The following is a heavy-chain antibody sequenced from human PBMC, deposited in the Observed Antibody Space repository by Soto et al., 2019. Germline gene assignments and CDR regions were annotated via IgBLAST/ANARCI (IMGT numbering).Heavy chain of an antibody. J-gene: IGHJ4*02. Sequence: QVQLQQWGAGLLKPSETLSLTCAVYGGSFSGYYWSWIRQPPGKGLEWIGEINHSGSTNYNPSLKSRVTISVDTSKNQFSLKLSSVTAADTAVYYCASHIAAAPNNRIDYWGQGTLVTVSS. V-gene: IGHV4-34*01. CDR1: GGSFSGYY. CDR2: INHSGST. D-gene: IGHD6-13*01. CDR3: ASHIAAAPNNRIDY.